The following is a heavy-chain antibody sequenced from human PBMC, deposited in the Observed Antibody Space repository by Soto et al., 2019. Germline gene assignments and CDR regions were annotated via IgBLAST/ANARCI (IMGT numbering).Heavy chain of an antibody. CDR3: ARGRDGDY. CDR2: ISAHNGNT. J-gene: IGHJ4*02. CDR1: GYAFTTYG. V-gene: IGHV1-18*01. D-gene: IGHD6-6*01. Sequence: QVHLGQSGAEVKKPGASVKGSCKGSGYAFTTYGITWVRQDPGQGLEWMGWISAHNGNTNYAQKLQGRVTVTRDTSTSTAYMELRSLRSDDTAVYYCARGRDGDYWGQGALVTVSP.